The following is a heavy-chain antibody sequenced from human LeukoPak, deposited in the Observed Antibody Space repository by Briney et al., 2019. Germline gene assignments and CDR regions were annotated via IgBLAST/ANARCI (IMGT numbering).Heavy chain of an antibody. V-gene: IGHV4-31*03. J-gene: IGHJ4*02. CDR1: GGSISSGGYY. CDR2: IYYSGST. CDR3: ASIPGGGVVPDY. Sequence: KPSETLSLICTVSGGSISSGGYYWSWIRQHPGKGLEWIGYIYYSGSTYYNPSLKSRVTISVDTSKNQFSLKLSSVTAADTAVYYCASIPGGGVVPDYWGQGTLVTVSS. D-gene: IGHD3-3*01.